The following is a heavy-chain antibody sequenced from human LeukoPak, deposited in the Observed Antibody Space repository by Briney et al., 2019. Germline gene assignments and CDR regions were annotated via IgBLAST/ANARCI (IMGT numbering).Heavy chain of an antibody. Sequence: SETLSLTCTASGGSISSYYWSWIRQPPGKGLKWIGYIYTSGSTNYNLSPKSRGTISVATYKHHFTLKLNSVTAADTAVYYCARGQASYCSSTSCRSYYFDYWGQGTLVTVSS. V-gene: IGHV4-4*09. CDR3: ARGQASYCSSTSCRSYYFDY. CDR1: GGSISSYY. D-gene: IGHD2-2*01. J-gene: IGHJ4*02. CDR2: IYTSGST.